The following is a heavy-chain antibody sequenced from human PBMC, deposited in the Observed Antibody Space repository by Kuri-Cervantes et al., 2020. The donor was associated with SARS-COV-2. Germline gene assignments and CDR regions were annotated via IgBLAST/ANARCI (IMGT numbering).Heavy chain of an antibody. J-gene: IGHJ4*02. CDR2: ISSSSSYI. CDR1: GFTFSNAW. V-gene: IGHV3-21*01. Sequence: GESLKISCAASGFTFSNAWMSWVRQAPGKGLEWVSSISSSSSYIYYADSVKGRFTISRDNAKNSLDLQMNSLGPEDTAVYYCVRSFDHWGQGHLVTVSS. CDR3: VRSFDH.